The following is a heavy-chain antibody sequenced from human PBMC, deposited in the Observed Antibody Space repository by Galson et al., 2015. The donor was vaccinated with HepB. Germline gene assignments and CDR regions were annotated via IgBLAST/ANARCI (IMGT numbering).Heavy chain of an antibody. D-gene: IGHD6-13*01. CDR3: ATQRASLAAAHPGSWFDP. CDR1: GYTLTELS. J-gene: IGHJ5*02. CDR2: FDPEEGET. V-gene: IGHV1-24*01. Sequence: SVKVSCKVSGYTLTELSMHWVRQAPGKGLEWMGGFDPEEGETIYAQVFQGRVTMTEDTYTDTAYMELSSLRAEDTAVYYCATQRASLAAAHPGSWFDPWGQGALVTVSS.